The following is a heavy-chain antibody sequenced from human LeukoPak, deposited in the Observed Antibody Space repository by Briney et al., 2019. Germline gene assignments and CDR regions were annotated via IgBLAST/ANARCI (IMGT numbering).Heavy chain of an antibody. Sequence: GGSLRLSCAASGFTFSSYAMHWVSQAPGKGLEWVAVISYDGSYKYYADSVKGRFTISRDNSKNTLYLQMNSLRAEDTAVYYCARVYGDFPVSSGDSYWHGYFDNWGQGTLVIVSS. CDR3: ARVYGDFPVSSGDSYWHGYFDN. CDR1: GFTFSSYA. V-gene: IGHV3-30-3*01. J-gene: IGHJ4*02. CDR2: ISYDGSYK. D-gene: IGHD3-22*01.